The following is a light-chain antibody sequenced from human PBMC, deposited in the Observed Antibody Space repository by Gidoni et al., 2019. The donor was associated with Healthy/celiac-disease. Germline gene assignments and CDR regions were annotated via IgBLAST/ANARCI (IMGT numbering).Light chain of an antibody. CDR3: CSYAGSSTWV. Sequence: QSALTQPASVSGSPLQSIPISCTGTSSDVGSYNLVSWYQQHPGKAPKLMIYEVSKRPSGVSNRFSGSKSGNTASLTIYGLQAEDEADYYCCSYAGSSTWVFGGGTKLTVL. CDR2: EVS. CDR1: SSDVGSYNL. J-gene: IGLJ3*02. V-gene: IGLV2-23*02.